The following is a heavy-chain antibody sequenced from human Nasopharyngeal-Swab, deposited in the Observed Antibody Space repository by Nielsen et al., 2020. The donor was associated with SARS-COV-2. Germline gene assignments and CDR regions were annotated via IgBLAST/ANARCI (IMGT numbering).Heavy chain of an antibody. V-gene: IGHV4-59*12. CDR2: FSYTGIT. Sequence: SETLSLTCTVSGDSITSSWWSWIRQPPGKGLEWIGYFSYTGITNYNPSLKSRVTISVDMSKNQFSLKLSSVAAADTAVYYCAREVVGGLVDSWGQGTLVTVSS. D-gene: IGHD1-26*01. CDR1: GDSITSSW. J-gene: IGHJ4*02. CDR3: AREVVGGLVDS.